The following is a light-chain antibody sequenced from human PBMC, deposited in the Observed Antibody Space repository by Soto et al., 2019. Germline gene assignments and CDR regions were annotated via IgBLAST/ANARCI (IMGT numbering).Light chain of an antibody. J-gene: IGLJ2*01. CDR3: SSYAGSNNLV. V-gene: IGLV2-8*01. CDR2: DVT. CDR1: SSDVGDYNF. Sequence: QSALTQPPSASGSPGQSVTISCTGTSSDVGDYNFVSWYQQHPGKAPKLIIYDVTKRPSGVTDRFSGSKSGNTASLTVSGLQAEDEADYYCSSYAGSNNLVFGGGTKLTVL.